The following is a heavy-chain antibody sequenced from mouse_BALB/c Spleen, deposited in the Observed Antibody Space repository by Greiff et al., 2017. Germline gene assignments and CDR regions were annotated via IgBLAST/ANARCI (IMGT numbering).Heavy chain of an antibody. CDR2: ILPGSGST. Sequence: VQLQQSGAELARPGASVKMSCKATGYTFSSYWIEWVKQRPGHGLEWIGEILPGSGSTNYNEKFKGKATFTADTSSNTAYMQLSSLTSEDSAVYYCAPYGNYGDYWGQGTTLTVSS. J-gene: IGHJ2*01. V-gene: IGHV1-9*01. D-gene: IGHD2-1*01. CDR3: APYGNYGDY. CDR1: GYTFSSYW.